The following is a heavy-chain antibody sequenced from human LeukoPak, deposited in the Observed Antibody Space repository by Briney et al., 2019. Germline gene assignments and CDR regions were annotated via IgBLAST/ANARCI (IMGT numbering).Heavy chain of an antibody. CDR3: ATTRDYYDSSGLNY. J-gene: IGHJ4*02. D-gene: IGHD3-22*01. V-gene: IGHV1-24*01. Sequence: GASVKVSCTVSGYTLTELSMHWVRQAPGKGLEWMGGFDPEDGETIYAQKFQGRVTMTEDTSTDTAYMELSSLRSEDTAVYYCATTRDYYDSSGLNYWGQGTLVTVSS. CDR2: FDPEDGET. CDR1: GYTLTELS.